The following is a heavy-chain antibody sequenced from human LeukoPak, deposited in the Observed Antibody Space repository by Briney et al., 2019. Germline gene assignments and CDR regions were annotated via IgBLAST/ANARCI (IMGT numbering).Heavy chain of an antibody. CDR3: ARATTSVSTLDY. D-gene: IGHD4-17*01. CDR2: ISYSSSTI. V-gene: IGHV3-48*04. J-gene: IGHJ4*02. Sequence: GGSLRLSCAASGFTFSSFNMNWVRQAPGKGLEWVSYISYSSSTIYYADSLRGRFTVSRDNAKNSLYLQMNSLRAEDTALYYCARATTSVSTLDYWGQGTLVTVSS. CDR1: GFTFSSFN.